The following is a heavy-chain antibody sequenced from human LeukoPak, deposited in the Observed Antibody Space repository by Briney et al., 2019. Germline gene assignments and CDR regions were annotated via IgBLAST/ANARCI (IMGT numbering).Heavy chain of an antibody. CDR3: ARGVDYYGV. V-gene: IGHV4-59*12. D-gene: IGHD3-10*01. J-gene: IGHJ4*02. CDR1: GGFNTHYY. Sequence: SETLSLTCSVSGGFNTHYYWSWIRQPPWKGLEWIGYFYHSGSTNYNPSLKSRVTISVDTSKKQFSLKLSSVTAADTAVYYCARGVDYYGVWGQGTLVTVSS. CDR2: FYHSGST.